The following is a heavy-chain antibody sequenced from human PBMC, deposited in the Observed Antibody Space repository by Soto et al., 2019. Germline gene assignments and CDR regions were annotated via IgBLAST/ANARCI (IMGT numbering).Heavy chain of an antibody. V-gene: IGHV6-1*01. CDR3: AYSSGYYSTAFDI. J-gene: IGHJ3*02. D-gene: IGHD3-22*01. CDR1: GDSVSSNSAA. CDR2: TYYRSTRWYN. Sequence: SQTLSLTCAISGDSVSSNSAAWNWIRQSPSRGLEWLGRTYYRSTRWYNDYAVSVKSRITVNPDTSKNQFSLHLNSVTPEDTAVYYCAYSSGYYSTAFDIWGQGTMVTVSS.